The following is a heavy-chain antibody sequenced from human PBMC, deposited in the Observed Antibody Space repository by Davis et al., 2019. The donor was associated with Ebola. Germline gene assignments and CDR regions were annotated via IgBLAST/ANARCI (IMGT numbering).Heavy chain of an antibody. J-gene: IGHJ6*02. CDR3: ARSRTFADYYFGMDV. V-gene: IGHV1-18*01. D-gene: IGHD2-2*01. CDR2: ISANNGKT. Sequence: AASVKVSCKASGYTFSSYGFTWVRQAPGQGLEWMGWISANNGKTNYAQKFQGRVTMTTDTSTSTAYMELRSLRSDDTAVYFCARSRTFADYYFGMDVWGQGTTVTVSS. CDR1: GYTFSSYG.